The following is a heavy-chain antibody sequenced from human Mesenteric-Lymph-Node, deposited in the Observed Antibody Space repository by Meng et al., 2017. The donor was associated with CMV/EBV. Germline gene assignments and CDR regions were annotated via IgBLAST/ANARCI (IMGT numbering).Heavy chain of an antibody. D-gene: IGHD6-13*01. CDR2: VIPIFGAA. CDR3: ARDHPSYSASPHLY. Sequence: SVKVSCKASGGTFSSYAINWVRQAPGQGLEWMGGVIPIFGAAKYPQKFQGRVTITTDESTSTAYMELSSLRSDDTAIYDCARDHPSYSASPHLYWGQGTLVTVSS. CDR1: GGTFSSYA. V-gene: IGHV1-69*05. J-gene: IGHJ4*02.